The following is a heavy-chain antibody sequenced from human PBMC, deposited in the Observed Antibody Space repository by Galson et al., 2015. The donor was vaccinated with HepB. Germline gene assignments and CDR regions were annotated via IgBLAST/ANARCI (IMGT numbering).Heavy chain of an antibody. CDR3: ARDGGYSQGFDY. CDR2: IWYDGSNQ. CDR1: GFIFSSYG. D-gene: IGHD5-18*01. J-gene: IGHJ4*02. Sequence: SLRLSCAASGFIFSSYGMHWVRQAPGKGLEWVAVIWYDGSNQYYADSVKGRFSISRDNSKNTLYLQMNSLRAEDTAVYYCARDGGYSQGFDYWGQGTLVTVSS. V-gene: IGHV3-33*01.